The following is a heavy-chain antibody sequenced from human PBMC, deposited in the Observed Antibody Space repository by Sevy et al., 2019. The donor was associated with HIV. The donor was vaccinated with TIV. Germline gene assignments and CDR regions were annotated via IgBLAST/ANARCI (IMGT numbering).Heavy chain of an antibody. D-gene: IGHD5-18*01. CDR1: GFTLGDYA. CDR3: IRGRLLGYTAMVPDY. V-gene: IGHV3-49*04. Sequence: GGSLRLSCTTSGFTLGDYAMNWVRQAPGKGLEWVGFMRSKPFAGTTEYAASVKGRFTISTDDSEASAHLQMNSLRTEDPGVYYCIRGRLLGYTAMVPDYWGQGTLVTVSS. CDR2: MRSKPFAGTT. J-gene: IGHJ4*02.